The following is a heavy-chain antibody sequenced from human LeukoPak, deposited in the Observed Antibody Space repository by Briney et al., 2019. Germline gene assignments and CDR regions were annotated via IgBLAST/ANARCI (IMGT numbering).Heavy chain of an antibody. Sequence: PETLSLTCAVYGGSFSGYYWSWIRQPPGKGLEWIGEINHSGSTNYNPSLKSRVTISVDTSKNQFSLKLSSVTAADTAVYYCARGFYDSSGYVDYWGQGTLVTVSP. D-gene: IGHD3-22*01. CDR2: INHSGST. V-gene: IGHV4-34*01. CDR1: GGSFSGYY. CDR3: ARGFYDSSGYVDY. J-gene: IGHJ4*02.